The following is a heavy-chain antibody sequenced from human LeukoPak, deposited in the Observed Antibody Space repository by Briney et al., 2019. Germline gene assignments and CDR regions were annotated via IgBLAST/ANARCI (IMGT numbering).Heavy chain of an antibody. V-gene: IGHV3-23*01. Sequence: GGSLRLSCAASGFTFSSYAMSWVRQAPGKGLEWVSGISGSGDSTYYADSVKGRFTISRDNSKNTLYLQMNSLRVEDTAVYYCAKGYGSGSPGAFDIWAKGQWSPSLQ. CDR3: AKGYGSGSPGAFDI. J-gene: IGHJ3*02. CDR1: GFTFSSYA. D-gene: IGHD3-10*01. CDR2: ISGSGDST.